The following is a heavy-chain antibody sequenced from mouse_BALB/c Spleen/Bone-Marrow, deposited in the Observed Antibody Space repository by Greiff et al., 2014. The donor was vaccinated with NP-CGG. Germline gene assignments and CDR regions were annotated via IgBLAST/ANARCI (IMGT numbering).Heavy chain of an antibody. CDR2: INSGGTNT. Sequence: EVKLEESGGDLVHPGGSLELSCAASGFTFSSYGMSWVRQTPDTRLEWVATINSGGTNTYYPDSMKGRFTISRDNAKNTLYLQMSSLRSEDTAMYYCTRRGIYDERTAMDYWGRGTSVTVSS. D-gene: IGHD2-12*01. CDR3: TRRGIYDERTAMDY. V-gene: IGHV5-6*02. CDR1: GFTFSSYG. J-gene: IGHJ4*01.